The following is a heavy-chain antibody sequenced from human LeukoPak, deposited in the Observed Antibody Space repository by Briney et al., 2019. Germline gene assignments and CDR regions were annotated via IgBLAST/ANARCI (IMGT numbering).Heavy chain of an antibody. V-gene: IGHV3-23*01. Sequence: PGGSLRLSCAASGFTFDDYGMSWVRQAPGKGLEWVSAISGSGGSTYYADSVKGRFTISRDNSKNTLYLQMNSLRAEDTAVYYCAKDIVVVPAAILGTGYWGQGTLVTVSS. CDR1: GFTFDDYG. CDR2: ISGSGGST. CDR3: AKDIVVVPAAILGTGY. J-gene: IGHJ4*02. D-gene: IGHD2-2*01.